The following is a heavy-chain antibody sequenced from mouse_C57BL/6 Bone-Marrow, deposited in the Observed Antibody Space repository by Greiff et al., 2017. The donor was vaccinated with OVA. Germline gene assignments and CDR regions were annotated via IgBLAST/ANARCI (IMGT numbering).Heavy chain of an antibody. V-gene: IGHV1-53*01. CDR3: ARGGIIYYDYEDY. Sequence: QVHVKQPGPELVKPGASVKLSCKASGYTFTSYWMHWVKQRPGQGLEWIGNINPSNGGTNYNEKFKSKATLTVDKSSSTAYMQLSSLTSEDSAVYYCARGGIIYYDYEDYWGQGTTLTVSS. CDR2: INPSNGGT. CDR1: GYTFTSYW. J-gene: IGHJ2*01. D-gene: IGHD2-4*01.